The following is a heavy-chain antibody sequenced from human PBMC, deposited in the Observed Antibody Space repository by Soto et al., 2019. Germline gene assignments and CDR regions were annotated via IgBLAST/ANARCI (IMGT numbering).Heavy chain of an antibody. J-gene: IGHJ4*02. V-gene: IGHV3-23*01. Sequence: GGSLRLSCAASGFTFSSYAMSWVRQAPGKGLEWVSAISGSGGSTYYADSVKGRFTISRDNSKNTLYLQMNSLRAEDTAVYYCAKDDCSGGSCSSFDYWGQGTLVTVSS. CDR1: GFTFSSYA. CDR3: AKDDCSGGSCSSFDY. D-gene: IGHD2-15*01. CDR2: ISGSGGST.